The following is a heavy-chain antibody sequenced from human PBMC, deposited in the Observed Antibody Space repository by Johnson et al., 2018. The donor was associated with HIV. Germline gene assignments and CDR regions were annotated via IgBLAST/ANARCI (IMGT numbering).Heavy chain of an antibody. CDR3: AKDLINSGIDPKAFDI. Sequence: VQLVESGGGVVRPGGSLRLFCAASGFTFDDYAMHCVRQPPVKGLAWVSCISWIIGPLGYADSVQGRFTNSRDNAKNSLFLQMNSLRAEDTALYYCAKDLINSGIDPKAFDIWGQGTMVSFSS. V-gene: IGHV3-9*01. CDR2: ISWIIGPL. D-gene: IGHD1-26*01. J-gene: IGHJ3*02. CDR1: GFTFDDYA.